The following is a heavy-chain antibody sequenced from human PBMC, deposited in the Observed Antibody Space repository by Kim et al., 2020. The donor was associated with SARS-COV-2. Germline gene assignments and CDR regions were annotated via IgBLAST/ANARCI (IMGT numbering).Heavy chain of an antibody. Sequence: GESLKISCEGSGYTFASHWISWVRYMPGKGLEWIGRIDPGDSFTNYSPSLRGHVTISTDNSISTAYLQWSSLKASDTAIYLCARGIQLWSQYYFDYWGQGTLVTVSS. CDR3: ARGIQLWSQYYFDY. J-gene: IGHJ4*02. D-gene: IGHD5-18*01. V-gene: IGHV5-10-1*01. CDR2: IDPGDSFT. CDR1: GYTFASHW.